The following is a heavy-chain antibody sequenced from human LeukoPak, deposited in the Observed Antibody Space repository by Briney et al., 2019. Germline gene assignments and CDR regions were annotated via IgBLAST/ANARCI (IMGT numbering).Heavy chain of an antibody. CDR2: ISAYNGNT. CDR3: AREPEPYYDILTGYYTPSRWFDP. J-gene: IGHJ5*02. Sequence: GSSVKVSCKASGGTFSSYAISWVRQAPGQGLEWMGWISAYNGNTNYAQKLQGRVTMTTDTSTSTAYMELRSLRSDDTAVYYCAREPEPYYDILTGYYTPSRWFDPWGQGTLVTVSS. V-gene: IGHV1-18*01. D-gene: IGHD3-9*01. CDR1: GGTFSSYA.